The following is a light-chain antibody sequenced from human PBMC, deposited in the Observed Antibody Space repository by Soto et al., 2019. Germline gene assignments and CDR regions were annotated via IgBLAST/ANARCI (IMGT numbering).Light chain of an antibody. CDR1: QSVSSSY. CDR2: GAS. J-gene: IGKJ1*01. CDR3: QQYGDSPRT. Sequence: EIVLTQSPGTLSLSPGERATLSCRASQSVSSSYLAWYQQKPGQAPRLLIYGASSRATGIPDRFSGSGSGTDFTITICRLEPEDFAVYYCQQYGDSPRTFGQGTKVDIK. V-gene: IGKV3-20*01.